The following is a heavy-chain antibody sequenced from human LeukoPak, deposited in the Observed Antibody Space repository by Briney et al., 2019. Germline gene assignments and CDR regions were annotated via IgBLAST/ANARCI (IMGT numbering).Heavy chain of an antibody. J-gene: IGHJ5*02. CDR3: ARRGYSSSFYRFDP. Sequence: GGSLRLSCAASGFTFSTYAMSSVRQAPGKGLEWVSAISGSGGSTYYADSVKGRFTISKDNSKNTLYLQMNSLRAEDTALYYCARRGYSSSFYRFDPRGQGTLVTVSS. CDR2: ISGSGGST. V-gene: IGHV3-23*01. D-gene: IGHD6-13*01. CDR1: GFTFSTYA.